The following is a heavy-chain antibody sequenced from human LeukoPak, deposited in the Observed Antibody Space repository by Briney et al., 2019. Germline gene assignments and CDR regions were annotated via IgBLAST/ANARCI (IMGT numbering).Heavy chain of an antibody. CDR1: GYTFTDYY. J-gene: IGHJ4*02. CDR3: ATPGASSWYYFDY. V-gene: IGHV1-69-2*01. CDR2: VDPEDGET. D-gene: IGHD6-13*01. Sequence: ASVKVSCKASGYTFTDYYMHWVQQAPGKGLEWVGRVDPEDGETIYAEKFQGRVTITADTSTDTAYMELSSLRSEDTAVYYCATPGASSWYYFDYWGQGTLVTVSS.